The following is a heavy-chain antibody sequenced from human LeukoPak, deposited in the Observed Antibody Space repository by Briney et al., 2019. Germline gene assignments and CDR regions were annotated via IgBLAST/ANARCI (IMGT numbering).Heavy chain of an antibody. Sequence: GASLKISCKGSGYSFTSYWIGWVRQMPGKGLAWMGIIYPGDSDTRYSPSSQGQVTISADKSISTAYLQWNSLKASDSAMYYCAIKHDGSWYSPFDYWGQGTLVTVSS. D-gene: IGHD6-13*01. J-gene: IGHJ4*02. CDR3: AIKHDGSWYSPFDY. V-gene: IGHV5-51*01. CDR2: IYPGDSDT. CDR1: GYSFTSYW.